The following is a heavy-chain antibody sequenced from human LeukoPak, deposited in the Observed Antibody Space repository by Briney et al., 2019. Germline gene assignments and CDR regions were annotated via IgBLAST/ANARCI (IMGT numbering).Heavy chain of an antibody. V-gene: IGHV4-59*08. Sequence: SETLSLTCTVSGGSISTYYWSWIRQPPGKGLEWIGYIYYSGSTNYNPSLKSRVTISVDTSKNQFSLKLSSVTAADTAVYYCARSRDYYGSLSAFDIWGQGTMVTVSS. CDR2: IYYSGST. CDR1: GGSISTYY. J-gene: IGHJ3*02. D-gene: IGHD3-10*01. CDR3: ARSRDYYGSLSAFDI.